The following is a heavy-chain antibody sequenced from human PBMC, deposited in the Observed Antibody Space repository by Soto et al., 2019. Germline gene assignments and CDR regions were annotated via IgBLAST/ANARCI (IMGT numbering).Heavy chain of an antibody. J-gene: IGHJ5*01. Sequence: QVQLVQSGGAVRKPGTSVKVSCRASGGIFSDYAISWVRQAPGQGLEWVGGIVPKYGTAKYARKFEDRVTLTADELSSTVYMEMTGLRSEDTALYYCARDMLSSLVVETPHLFESWGQGTRLTVSS. V-gene: IGHV1-69*12. CDR1: GGIFSDYA. CDR2: IVPKYGTA. CDR3: ARDMLSSLVVETPHLFES. D-gene: IGHD2-21*01.